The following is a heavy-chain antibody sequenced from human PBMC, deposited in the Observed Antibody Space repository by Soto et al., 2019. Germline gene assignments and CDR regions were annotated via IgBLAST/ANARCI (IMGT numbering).Heavy chain of an antibody. CDR1: DGSISSDY. V-gene: IGHV4-4*07. CDR2: IYTSGST. CDR3: ARDDIAAAGSYYYYYGMDV. D-gene: IGHD6-13*01. Sequence: PAETLSLTCTVSDGSISSDYWSWIRQPAGKGLEWIGRIYTSGSTNHNPSLKSRVTMSVDTSKNQFSLKLSSVTAADTAVYYCARDDIAAAGSYYYYYGMDVWAKGTTVTVAS. J-gene: IGHJ6*04.